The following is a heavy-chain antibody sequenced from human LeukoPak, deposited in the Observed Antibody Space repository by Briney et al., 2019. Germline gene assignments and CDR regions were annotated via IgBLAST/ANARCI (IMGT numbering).Heavy chain of an antibody. CDR2: ISGGGDT. CDR3: ATYGDYGRNYHYYNMDV. D-gene: IGHD4-17*01. Sequence: GGSLRLSCAASGFTFSTYAMNWVRQPPGKGLEWVSTISGGGDTYYADSVKGRFTISRDNSKNTLYLQMSSPRAEDTAVYYCATYGDYGRNYHYYNMDVWGQGTTVTVSS. J-gene: IGHJ6*02. V-gene: IGHV3-23*01. CDR1: GFTFSTYA.